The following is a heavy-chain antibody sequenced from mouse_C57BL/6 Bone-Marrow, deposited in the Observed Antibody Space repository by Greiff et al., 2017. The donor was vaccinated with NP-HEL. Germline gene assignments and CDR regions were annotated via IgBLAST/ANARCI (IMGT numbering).Heavy chain of an antibody. J-gene: IGHJ1*03. V-gene: IGHV1-19*01. Sequence: EVQLQQSGPVLVKPGASVKMSCKASGYTFTDYYMNWVKQSHGKSLEWIGVINPYNGGTSYNQKFKGKATLTVDKSSSTAYMELNSLTSEDSAVYYCARKLANPAWYFDVWGTGTTVTVSS. CDR1: GYTFTDYY. D-gene: IGHD1-1*01. CDR3: ARKLANPAWYFDV. CDR2: INPYNGGT.